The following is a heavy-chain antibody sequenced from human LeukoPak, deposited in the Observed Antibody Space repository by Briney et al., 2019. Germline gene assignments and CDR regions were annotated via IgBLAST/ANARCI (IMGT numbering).Heavy chain of an antibody. CDR1: GFTFSSYT. D-gene: IGHD2-21*02. Sequence: GGSLRLSCAASGFTFSSYTMNWVRQAPGKGLEWVSSIAGSSGYIFYADSVKGRFTISRDNAKKSLYLQMTSLTAEDTAVYYCARDRGAYCGGDCYLGFDYWGRGTLVTVSS. CDR2: IAGSSGYI. CDR3: ARDRGAYCGGDCYLGFDY. J-gene: IGHJ4*01. V-gene: IGHV3-21*01.